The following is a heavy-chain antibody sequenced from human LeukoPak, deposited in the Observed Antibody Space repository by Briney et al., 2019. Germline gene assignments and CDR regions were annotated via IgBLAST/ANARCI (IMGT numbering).Heavy chain of an antibody. CDR1: GFTFSSYA. CDR2: ITSSGGDT. J-gene: IGHJ4*02. V-gene: IGHV3-23*01. CDR3: AKGSNSSRPYYFDS. Sequence: PGGSLRLSCAASGFTFSSYAMSWVRQAPGKGLEWVSAITSSGGDTYHADSVKGRFTISRDNSKNTLYLQMNSLRVEDTAVYYCAKGSNSSRPYYFDSWGQGTLVTVSS. D-gene: IGHD1-26*01.